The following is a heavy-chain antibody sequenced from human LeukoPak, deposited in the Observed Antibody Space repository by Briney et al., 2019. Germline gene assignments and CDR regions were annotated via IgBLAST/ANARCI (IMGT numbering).Heavy chain of an antibody. CDR3: ARSSPATYGDYEPGGFDY. D-gene: IGHD4-17*01. V-gene: IGHV4-31*03. CDR1: GGSISSGGYY. Sequence: SETLSLTCTVSGGSISSGGYYWSWIRQHPGKGLEWIGYIYYSGSTYYNPSLKSRVTISVDTSKNQFSLKLSSVTAADTAVYYCARSSPATYGDYEPGGFDYWGQGTLVTVSS. J-gene: IGHJ4*02. CDR2: IYYSGST.